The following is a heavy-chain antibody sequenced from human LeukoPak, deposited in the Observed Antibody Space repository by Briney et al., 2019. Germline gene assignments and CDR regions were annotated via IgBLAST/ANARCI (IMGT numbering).Heavy chain of an antibody. CDR3: ARQTDHYDILTGTRYNWFDP. V-gene: IGHV1-46*01. Sequence: ASVKVSCKASGYTFTSYYMHWVRQAPGQELEWMGIINPSGGSTSYAQKFQGRVTMTRDTSISTAYMELSRLRSDDTAVYYCARQTDHYDILTGTRYNWFDPWGQGTLVTVSS. D-gene: IGHD3-9*01. CDR1: GYTFTSYY. J-gene: IGHJ5*02. CDR2: INPSGGST.